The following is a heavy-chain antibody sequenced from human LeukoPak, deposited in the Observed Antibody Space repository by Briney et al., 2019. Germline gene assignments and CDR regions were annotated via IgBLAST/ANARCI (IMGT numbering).Heavy chain of an antibody. J-gene: IGHJ4*02. Sequence: GGSLRLSCAASGFTFSRDSMNWVRQAPGKGLEWVSYISSRSSTIYYADSVKGRFTISRDNAKNSLYLQMNSLRVEDTAVYYCARAPPEAVTKSDYWGQGTLVTVSS. CDR1: GFTFSRDS. CDR2: ISSRSSTI. D-gene: IGHD4-17*01. CDR3: ARAPPEAVTKSDY. V-gene: IGHV3-48*04.